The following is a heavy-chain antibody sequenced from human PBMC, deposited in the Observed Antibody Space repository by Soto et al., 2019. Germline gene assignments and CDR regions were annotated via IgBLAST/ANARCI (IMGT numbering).Heavy chain of an antibody. V-gene: IGHV3-23*01. J-gene: IGHJ4*02. CDR1: RFTFSNHA. D-gene: IGHD1-26*01. CDR3: AKEYTSTSKGSFDY. Sequence: QPFGSLRISCAASRFTFSNHAMNWVRQTPWNWLEWVSGITGSCGTTFYADSVKGRFTISRDNSRNTVYLQMNSVRADDTGVYYCAKEYTSTSKGSFDYWGQGALVTVSS. CDR2: ITGSCGTT.